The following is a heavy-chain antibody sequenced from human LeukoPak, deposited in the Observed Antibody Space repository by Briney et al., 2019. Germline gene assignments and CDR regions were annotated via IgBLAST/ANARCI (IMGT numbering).Heavy chain of an antibody. CDR3: AKDHTPISNYDSYGMDV. CDR1: GFTFSGYA. J-gene: IGHJ6*02. Sequence: GGSLRLSCAASGFTFSGYAMSWVRQAPGKGLEWVSAISGSGGSTYYADSVKGRFTISRDNSKNTLYLQMNSLRAEDTAVCYCAKDHTPISNYDSYGMDVWGQGTTVTVSS. CDR2: ISGSGGST. V-gene: IGHV3-23*01. D-gene: IGHD2-15*01.